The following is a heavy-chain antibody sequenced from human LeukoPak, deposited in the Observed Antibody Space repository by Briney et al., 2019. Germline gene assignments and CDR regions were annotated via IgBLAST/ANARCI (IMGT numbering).Heavy chain of an antibody. CDR1: GGSISSSSYY. D-gene: IGHD1-26*01. Sequence: SETLSLTCTVSGGSISSSSYYWGWIRQPPGKGLEWIGSIYYSGSTYYNPSLKSRVTISVDTSKNQFSLKLSSVTAADTAVYYCARESGSYWGPAYYFDYWGQGTLVTVSS. CDR3: ARESGSYWGPAYYFDY. CDR2: IYYSGST. J-gene: IGHJ4*02. V-gene: IGHV4-39*07.